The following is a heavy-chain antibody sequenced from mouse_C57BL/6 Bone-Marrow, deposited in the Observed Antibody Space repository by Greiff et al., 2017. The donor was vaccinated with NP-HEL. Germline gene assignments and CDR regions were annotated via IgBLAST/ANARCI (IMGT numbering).Heavy chain of an antibody. D-gene: IGHD3-2*02. V-gene: IGHV1-7*01. CDR1: GYTFTSYW. CDR3: ARSQLRLRAWFAY. J-gene: IGHJ3*01. Sequence: VQLQQSGAELAKPGASVKLSCKASGYTFTSYWMHWVKQRPGQGLEWIGYINPSSGYTKYNQKFKDKATLTADKSSSTAYMQLSSLTYEDSAVYYCARSQLRLRAWFAYWGQGTLVTVPA. CDR2: INPSSGYT.